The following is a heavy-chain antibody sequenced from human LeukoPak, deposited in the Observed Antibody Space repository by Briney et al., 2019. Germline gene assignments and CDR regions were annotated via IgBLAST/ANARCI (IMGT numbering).Heavy chain of an antibody. CDR1: GYTFTSYD. D-gene: IGHD2-15*01. V-gene: IGHV1-8*01. Sequence: VASVAVSCTASGYTFTSYDINWVRQAPGQGLEWMGWMNPNSGNTGYAQKFQGRVTMTRNTSISTAYMELSSLRSEDTAVYYCARDPYRIYYYYYGTDVWGQGTTVTVSS. J-gene: IGHJ6*02. CDR3: ARDPYRIYYYYYGTDV. CDR2: MNPNSGNT.